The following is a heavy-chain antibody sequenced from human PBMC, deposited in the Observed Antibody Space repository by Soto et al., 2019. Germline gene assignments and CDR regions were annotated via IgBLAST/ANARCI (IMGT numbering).Heavy chain of an antibody. CDR1: DGSSIDHY. D-gene: IGHD3-10*01. V-gene: IGHV4-59*11. Sequence: LEPLSVRCSVADGSSIDHYWSWIRKPPGKGLEWIGYIFYTGYTTYNPSLKSRATISLDTSRNQFSLRLSSVTAADTAVYYCAREKADWFGDSLPHRWLDPWGQGLLVTVSS. CDR3: AREKADWFGDSLPHRWLDP. CDR2: IFYTGYT. J-gene: IGHJ5*02.